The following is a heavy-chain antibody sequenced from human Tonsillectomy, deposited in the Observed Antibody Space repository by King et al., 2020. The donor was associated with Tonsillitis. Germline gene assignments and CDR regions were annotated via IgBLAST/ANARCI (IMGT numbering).Heavy chain of an antibody. V-gene: IGHV4-30-4*01. D-gene: IGHD2-2*02. J-gene: IGHJ4*02. CDR2: IYYSGST. Sequence: QLQESGPGLVKPSQTLSLTCTVSGGSISSGDYYWSWIRQPPGQGLEWIGYIYYSGSTYYNPSLKSRVTISVDTSRNQFSLKLSSVTAADTAVYYCARDCSSTSCHILWGQGTLVTVSS. CDR1: GGSISSGDYY. CDR3: ARDCSSTSCHIL.